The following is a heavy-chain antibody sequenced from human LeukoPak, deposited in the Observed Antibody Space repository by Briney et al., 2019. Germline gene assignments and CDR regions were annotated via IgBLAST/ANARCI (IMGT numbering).Heavy chain of an antibody. V-gene: IGHV4-34*01. Sequence: SETLSLTCAVYGGSFSGYYWSWIRQPPGKGLEWIGEINHSGSTNYNPSLKSRVTISVDTSKNQFSLKLSSVTAADTAVYYCAREGAYCGGDCYHPALWDYWGQGTLVTVSS. CDR2: INHSGST. J-gene: IGHJ4*02. D-gene: IGHD2-21*02. CDR3: AREGAYCGGDCYHPALWDY. CDR1: GGSFSGYY.